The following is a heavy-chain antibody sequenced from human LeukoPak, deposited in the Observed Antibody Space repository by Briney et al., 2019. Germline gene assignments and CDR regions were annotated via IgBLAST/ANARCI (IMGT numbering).Heavy chain of an antibody. CDR2: IHHSGST. J-gene: IGHJ5*02. CDR3: ANYGSGSYRFDP. CDR1: GGFISSGGYY. V-gene: IGHV4-31*03. Sequence: PSETLSLTSTVSGGFISSGGYYWSWIRQHPGKGLEWIGYIHHSGSTYYNPSLKSRLIISLDTSKNQFSLKLNSVTAADTAVYYCANYGSGSYRFDPWGQGTLVTVSS. D-gene: IGHD3-10*01.